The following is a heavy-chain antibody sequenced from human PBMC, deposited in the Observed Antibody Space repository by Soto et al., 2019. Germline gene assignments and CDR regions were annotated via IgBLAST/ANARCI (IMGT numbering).Heavy chain of an antibody. Sequence: PGGSLRLSCAASGFTVSSNYMSWVRQAPGKGLEWVSVIYSGGSTYYADSVKGRFTISRDNSKNTLYLQMNSLRAEDTAVYYCAAGYSSSWVDYWGQGTLVTVSS. CDR3: AAGYSSSWVDY. CDR2: IYSGGST. J-gene: IGHJ4*02. CDR1: GFTVSSNY. V-gene: IGHV3-53*01. D-gene: IGHD6-13*01.